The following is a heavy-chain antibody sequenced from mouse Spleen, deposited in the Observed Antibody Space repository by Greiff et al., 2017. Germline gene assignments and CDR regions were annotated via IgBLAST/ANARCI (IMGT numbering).Heavy chain of an antibody. CDR2: INPNNGGT. Sequence: VQLQQSGPELVKPGASVKMSCKASGYTFTDYNMHWVKQSHGKSLEWIGYINPNNGGTSYNQKFKGKATLTVNKSSSTAYMELRSLTSEDSAVYYCARGDYGSSLAWFAYWGQGTLVTVSA. CDR3: ARGDYGSSLAWFAY. D-gene: IGHD1-1*01. CDR1: GYTFTDYN. V-gene: IGHV1-22*01. J-gene: IGHJ3*01.